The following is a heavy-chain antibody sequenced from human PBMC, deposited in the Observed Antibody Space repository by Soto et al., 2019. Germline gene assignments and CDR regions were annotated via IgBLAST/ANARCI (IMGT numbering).Heavy chain of an antibody. CDR2: LYSGGDS. Sequence: GGSLRLSCASSVFTVSSSYIICVRHSPGKWLEWVSVLYSGGDSYYSDSVEGRFTISRDNSRNTVYLQMNSLRADDTAVYYCARDASYYSLWSGYYPSRNGMEVWGQGTTVIVSS. D-gene: IGHD3-3*01. V-gene: IGHV3-53*01. J-gene: IGHJ6*01. CDR1: VFTVSSSY. CDR3: ARDASYYSLWSGYYPSRNGMEV.